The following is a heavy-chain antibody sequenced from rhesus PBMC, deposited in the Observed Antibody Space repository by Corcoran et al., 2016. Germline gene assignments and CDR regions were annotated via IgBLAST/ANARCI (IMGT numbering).Heavy chain of an antibody. CDR1: GGSISSSY. D-gene: IGHD5-12*01. CDR2: IYGSGSST. J-gene: IGHJ4*01. CDR3: ASSVDTATVAFDY. Sequence: QLQLQESGPGLVKPSETLSVTCAVSGGSISSSYWSWIRQAPGKGLEWIGYIYGSGSSTNYNPSLKRRVTLSVDTSKNQLSLKLSSVTAADTTVYYCASSVDTATVAFDYWGQGVLVTVSS. V-gene: IGHV4-169*02.